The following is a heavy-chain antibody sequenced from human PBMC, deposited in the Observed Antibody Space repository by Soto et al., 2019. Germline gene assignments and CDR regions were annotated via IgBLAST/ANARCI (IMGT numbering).Heavy chain of an antibody. CDR1: GFTFSSYA. D-gene: IGHD6-13*01. V-gene: IGHV3-30-3*01. J-gene: IGHJ4*02. CDR3: ARDRRGSSSWQHDY. Sequence: QVQLVESGGGVVQPGRSLRLSCAASGFTFSSYAMHWVRQAPGKGLEWVAVISYDGSNKYYADSVKGRFTISRDNSKNTLYLQMNSLRAEDTAVYYCARDRRGSSSWQHDYWGQGTLVTVSS. CDR2: ISYDGSNK.